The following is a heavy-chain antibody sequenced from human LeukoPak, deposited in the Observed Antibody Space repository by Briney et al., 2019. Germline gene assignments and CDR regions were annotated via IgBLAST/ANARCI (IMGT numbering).Heavy chain of an antibody. CDR1: GGTFSSYA. CDR3: ARDRGYDQYYYYMDV. CDR2: IIPIFGTA. Sequence: ASVKVSCKASGGTFSSYAISWVRQAPGQGLEWMGGIIPIFGTANYAQKSQGRVTITADKSTSTAYMELSSLRSEDTAVYYCARDRGYDQYYYYMDVWGKGTTVTVSS. V-gene: IGHV1-69*06. J-gene: IGHJ6*03. D-gene: IGHD5-12*01.